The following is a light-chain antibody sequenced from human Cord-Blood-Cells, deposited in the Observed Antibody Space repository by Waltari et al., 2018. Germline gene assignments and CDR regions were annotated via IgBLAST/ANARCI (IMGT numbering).Light chain of an antibody. Sequence: QSALTQPASVSGSPGQSITISCTGTSSDVGSYNLVSWYQQHPGKAPTRMIYEGSKRPAGVSNRCSGSKAGDTASLTTSGVQAEDEADYYCCSYAGSSTWVFGGGTKLTVL. CDR2: EGS. CDR1: SSDVGSYNL. V-gene: IGLV2-23*01. J-gene: IGLJ3*02. CDR3: CSYAGSSTWV.